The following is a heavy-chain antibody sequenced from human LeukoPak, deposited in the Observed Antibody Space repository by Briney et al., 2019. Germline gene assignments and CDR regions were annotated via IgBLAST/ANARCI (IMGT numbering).Heavy chain of an antibody. CDR3: ARDPGSFTAGYFDY. CDR2: ISSSGSTI. V-gene: IGHV3-48*04. J-gene: IGHJ4*02. CDR1: GFTFSSYS. Sequence: GGSLRLSCAASGFTFSSYSMNWVRQAPGKGLEWVSYISSSGSTIYYADSVRGRFTISRDNAKNSLYLQMNSLRAEDTAVYYCARDPGSFTAGYFDYWGQGTLVTVSS. D-gene: IGHD3-16*02.